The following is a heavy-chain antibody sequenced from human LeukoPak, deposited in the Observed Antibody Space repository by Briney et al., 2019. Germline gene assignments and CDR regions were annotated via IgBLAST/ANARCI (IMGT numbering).Heavy chain of an antibody. CDR1: GFTFDDYG. Sequence: PGGSLRLSCAASGFTFDDYGMSWVRQAPGKGLEWVSGINWNGGSTGYADSVKGRFTISRDNAKNSLYLQMNSLRAEDTALYYCARGSWFGELLAGTIDYWGQGTLVTVSS. D-gene: IGHD3-10*01. CDR2: INWNGGST. V-gene: IGHV3-20*04. CDR3: ARGSWFGELLAGTIDY. J-gene: IGHJ4*02.